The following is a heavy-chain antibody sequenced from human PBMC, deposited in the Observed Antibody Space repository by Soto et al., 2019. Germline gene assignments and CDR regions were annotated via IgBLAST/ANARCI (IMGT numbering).Heavy chain of an antibody. CDR1: GDSISTYY. D-gene: IGHD3-3*01. V-gene: IGHV4-4*07. Sequence: SETLSLTCTVSGDSISTYYWHWIRLPPGKGLEWIGRIYSSGSTNYNPSLKSRVTISLDTSMNHFSLRLSSVTAADTAVYYCARGQRFSDWFDPWGQGTLVTVSS. CDR2: IYSSGST. CDR3: ARGQRFSDWFDP. J-gene: IGHJ5*02.